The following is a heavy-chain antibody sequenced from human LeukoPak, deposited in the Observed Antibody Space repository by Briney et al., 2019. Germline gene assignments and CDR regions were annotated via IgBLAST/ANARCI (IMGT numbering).Heavy chain of an antibody. Sequence: GGSLRLSCAASGFTVSSNYMSWVRQAPGKGLEWVSVIYSGGSTYYADSVKGRFTISRDNSKNTLYLQLNSLRAEDTALYYCARASDYYYYGMDVWGQGTTVTVS. CDR2: IYSGGST. D-gene: IGHD3-10*01. CDR3: ARASDYYYYGMDV. V-gene: IGHV3-53*01. J-gene: IGHJ6*02. CDR1: GFTVSSNY.